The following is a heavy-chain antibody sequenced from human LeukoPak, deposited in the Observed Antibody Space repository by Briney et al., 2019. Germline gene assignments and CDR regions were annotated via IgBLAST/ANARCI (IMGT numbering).Heavy chain of an antibody. V-gene: IGHV3-9*01. D-gene: IGHD3-10*01. CDR1: GFTFDDYA. J-gene: IGHJ6*02. CDR2: ISWNSGSI. CDR3: AKEPHYGSGSYYLYGMDV. Sequence: GGSLRLSCAASGFTFDDYAMHWVRHAPGKGLEWVSGISWNSGSIGYADSVKGRFTISRDNAKNSLYLQMNSLRADDTALYYCAKEPHYGSGSYYLYGMDVWGQGTTVTVSS.